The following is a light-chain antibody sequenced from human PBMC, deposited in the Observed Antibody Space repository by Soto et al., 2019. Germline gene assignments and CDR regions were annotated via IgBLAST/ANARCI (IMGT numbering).Light chain of an antibody. V-gene: IGLV2-8*01. J-gene: IGLJ1*01. CDR3: SSYAGTDNLYV. Sequence: QSALTQPPTASGSPGQSVTISCTGTGSDVGGYNYVSWYQQHPGEAPKLKIYEVSKRPSGVPDRFSGSKSGNTASLTVSGLQAEDEADYYCSSYAGTDNLYVFGTGTKVTVL. CDR2: EVS. CDR1: GSDVGGYNY.